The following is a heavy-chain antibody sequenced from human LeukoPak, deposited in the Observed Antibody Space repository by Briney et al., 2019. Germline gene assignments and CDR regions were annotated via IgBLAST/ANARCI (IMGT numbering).Heavy chain of an antibody. Sequence: PGGSLRLSCAASGFTFSSYGMHWVRQAPGKGLECVSVISGNGGNTYYANSVKGRFTISRDNSKNTLYLQMGGLRVEDMAVYYCARDLDYYGSGSSIHWYYGMDVWGQGSTVTVSS. D-gene: IGHD3-10*01. J-gene: IGHJ6*02. CDR3: ARDLDYYGSGSSIHWYYGMDV. V-gene: IGHV3-64*01. CDR1: GFTFSSYG. CDR2: ISGNGGNT.